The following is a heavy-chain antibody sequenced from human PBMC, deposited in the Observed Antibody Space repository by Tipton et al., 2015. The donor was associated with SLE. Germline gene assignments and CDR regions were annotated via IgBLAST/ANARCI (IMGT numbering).Heavy chain of an antibody. D-gene: IGHD2-2*02. CDR3: ASSQYCSDSSCYSFDY. CDR1: GYSISSGYS. J-gene: IGHJ4*02. V-gene: IGHV4-38-2*01. CDR2: MFHGGST. Sequence: TLSLTCAVYGYSISSGYSWGWIRQPPGKGLEWIGSMFHGGSTYYNPSLKSRVTISVDTSKNQFSLKLSSVTAADTAVYHCASSQYCSDSSCYSFDYWGQGTLVTVSS.